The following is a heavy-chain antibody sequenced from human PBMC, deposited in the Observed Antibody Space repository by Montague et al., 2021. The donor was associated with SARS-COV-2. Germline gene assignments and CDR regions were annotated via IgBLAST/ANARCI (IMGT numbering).Heavy chain of an antibody. D-gene: IGHD3-10*01. J-gene: IGHJ4*02. V-gene: IGHV4-4*07. CDR2: IYPSGDT. CDR1: AGSSNNYY. Sequence: SETLSLTCTVSAGSSNNYYWSWIRQSSANGLDWIGRIYPSGDTNYNPSLKSRVTVSVDTSKSQFSLNLNSLTVADTAVYYCASSYGSGYYGFDYWGQGIPVTVSS. CDR3: ASSYGSGYYGFDY.